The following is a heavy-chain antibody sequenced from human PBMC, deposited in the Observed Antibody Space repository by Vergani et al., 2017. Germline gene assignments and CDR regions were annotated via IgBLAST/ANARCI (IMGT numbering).Heavy chain of an antibody. Sequence: EVQLVESGGGLVQPGGSLRLSCAASGFTFSSYWMSWVRQAPGKGLEWVANIKQDGSEKYYVDSVKGRFTISRDNAKNSLYLQMNSLRAEDTAVYYCARDFLDIVVVPAAVYFDYWGQGTLVTVSS. V-gene: IGHV3-7*01. CDR1: GFTFSSYW. J-gene: IGHJ4*02. D-gene: IGHD2-2*01. CDR3: ARDFLDIVVVPAAVYFDY. CDR2: IKQDGSEK.